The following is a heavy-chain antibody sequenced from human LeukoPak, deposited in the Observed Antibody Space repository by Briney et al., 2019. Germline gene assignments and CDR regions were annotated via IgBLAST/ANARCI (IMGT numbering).Heavy chain of an antibody. CDR2: ISYDGSNK. CDR3: ARDDDYYDSSGLMGY. V-gene: IGHV3-30-3*01. Sequence: GGSLRLSCAASGFTFSSYAMHWVRQAPGKGLEWVAVISYDGSNKYYADSVKGRFTISRDNSKNTLYLQMNSLRAEDTAVYYCARDDDYYDSSGLMGYWGQGTLVTVSS. D-gene: IGHD3-22*01. CDR1: GFTFSSYA. J-gene: IGHJ4*02.